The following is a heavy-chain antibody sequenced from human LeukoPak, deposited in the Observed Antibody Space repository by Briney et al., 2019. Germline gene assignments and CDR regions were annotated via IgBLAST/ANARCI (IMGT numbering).Heavy chain of an antibody. D-gene: IGHD6-6*01. CDR3: ARDGDHSSSSLSWFDP. CDR2: INPSGGTT. Sequence: ASVKVSCKASGYSFTSYYMHWVRQAPGQGLEWMGIINPSGGTTTYAQKFQGRVTMTRDLSTSTVYMEPSSLRSEDTAVYYCARDGDHSSSSLSWFDPWGQGTLVTVSS. J-gene: IGHJ5*02. V-gene: IGHV1-46*01. CDR1: GYSFTSYY.